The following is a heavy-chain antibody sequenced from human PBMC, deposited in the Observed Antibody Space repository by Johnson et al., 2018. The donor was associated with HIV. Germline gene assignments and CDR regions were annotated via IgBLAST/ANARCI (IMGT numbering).Heavy chain of an antibody. CDR2: IYSRDTT. Sequence: VQLVESGGGLVQPGGSLRLSCAVSGFTVISNYMTWVRQAPGKGLEWVSIIYSRDTTYYADSVKGRFTISRDSSKNTLYLQMNSLRDEDTAVYYCARDSGEQLRYAFDIWGQGTMVTVSS. CDR1: GFTVISNY. J-gene: IGHJ3*02. V-gene: IGHV3-66*01. D-gene: IGHD3-10*01. CDR3: ARDSGEQLRYAFDI.